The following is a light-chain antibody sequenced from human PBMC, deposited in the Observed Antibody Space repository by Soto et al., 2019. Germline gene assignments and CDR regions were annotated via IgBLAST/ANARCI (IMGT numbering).Light chain of an antibody. CDR3: QSYDNSLNGYV. V-gene: IGLV2-8*01. CDR2: EVS. CDR1: SSDVGGYSY. Sequence: QSVLTQPPSASGSPGQSVTISCTGTSSDVGGYSYVSWYQQHPGKAPKLMIYEVSKRPSGIPNRFSGSRSGTSASLAIFGLQPGDEADYYCQSYDNSLNGYVFGTGTKLTVL. J-gene: IGLJ1*01.